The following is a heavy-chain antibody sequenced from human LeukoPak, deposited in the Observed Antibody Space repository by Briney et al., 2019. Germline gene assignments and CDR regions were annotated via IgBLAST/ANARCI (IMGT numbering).Heavy chain of an antibody. CDR3: ARQGGSYFDNWFDP. Sequence: GGSLRLSCAASGFTFSSYSMNWVRQAPGKGLEWVSYISSSSSTIYYADSVKGRFTISRDNAKNSLYLQMNSLRAEDTAVYYCARQGGSYFDNWFDPWGQGTLVTVSS. J-gene: IGHJ5*02. CDR2: ISSSSSTI. CDR1: GFTFSSYS. D-gene: IGHD1-26*01. V-gene: IGHV3-48*01.